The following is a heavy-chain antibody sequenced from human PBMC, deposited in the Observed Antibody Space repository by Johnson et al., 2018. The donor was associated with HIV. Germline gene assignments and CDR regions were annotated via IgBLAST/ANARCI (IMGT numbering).Heavy chain of an antibody. Sequence: EQLVESGGGLVQPGGSLRLSCAASGFTFSTYAMNWVRQAPGKGLEWVSAISGSGGSTYYADSVKGRFTIFRDNSENTLYLQMNRLRAEDTATYYCAKTISGFYLYDAFDIWGQGTMVTVSS. V-gene: IGHV3-23*04. D-gene: IGHD5-12*01. CDR1: GFTFSTYA. J-gene: IGHJ3*02. CDR3: AKTISGFYLYDAFDI. CDR2: ISGSGGST.